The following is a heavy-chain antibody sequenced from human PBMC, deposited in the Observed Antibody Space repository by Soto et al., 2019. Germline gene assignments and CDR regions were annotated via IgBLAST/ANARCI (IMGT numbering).Heavy chain of an antibody. J-gene: IGHJ6*02. V-gene: IGHV1-69*01. CDR3: ATSYCGNECQPNRAFYYFGWDV. CDR1: GGTFSDFT. Sequence: QVQLVQSGAEVRKPGSSVKVSCRASGGTFSDFTVTWVRQAPGQGLEWMGGIIPILEATKYAQTFQDRVTFTADESTSTVVMELSRLTYEDTAVYFCATSYCGNECQPNRAFYYFGWDVWGQGTTVTVSS. CDR2: IIPILEAT. D-gene: IGHD2-21*01.